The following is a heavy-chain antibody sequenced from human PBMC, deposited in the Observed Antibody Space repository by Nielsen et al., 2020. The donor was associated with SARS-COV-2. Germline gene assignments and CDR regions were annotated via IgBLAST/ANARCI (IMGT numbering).Heavy chain of an antibody. J-gene: IGHJ6*02. D-gene: IGHD5-12*01. Sequence: GSLRLSCAVYGGSFSGYYWSWIRQPPGKGLEWIGYIYYSGSTNYNPSLKSRVTISVDTSKNQFSLKLSSVTAADTAVYYCARGGYSGYLVYYYGMDVWGQGTTVTVSS. CDR2: IYYSGST. V-gene: IGHV4-59*13. CDR1: GGSFSGYY. CDR3: ARGGYSGYLVYYYGMDV.